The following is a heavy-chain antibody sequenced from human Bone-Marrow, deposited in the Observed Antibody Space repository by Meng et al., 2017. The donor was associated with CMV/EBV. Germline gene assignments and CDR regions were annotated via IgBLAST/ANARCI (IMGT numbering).Heavy chain of an antibody. CDR3: ARRHYDFWSGYNGFDP. J-gene: IGHJ6*02. CDR2: IKQDGSEK. Sequence: GGSLRLSCAASGFTFSSYWMSWVRQAPGKGLEWVANIKQDGSEKYYVDSVKGRFTISRDNAKNSLYLQMNSLRAEDTAVYYCARRHYDFWSGYNGFDPWGQGTTVTVSS. CDR1: GFTFSSYW. V-gene: IGHV3-7*01. D-gene: IGHD3-3*01.